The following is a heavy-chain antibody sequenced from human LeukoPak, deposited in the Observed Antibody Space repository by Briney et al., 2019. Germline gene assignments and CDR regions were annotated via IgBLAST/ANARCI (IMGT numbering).Heavy chain of an antibody. V-gene: IGHV4-4*02. CDR1: GGSLNTNTW. J-gene: IGHJ6*03. Sequence: SETLSLTCTVSGGSLNTNTWWSWVRQPPGKGLEWTGEVFHSGSTNYNPSLESRLSISMDKSNNRFSLKLNSVTAADTAVYYCARARRVRSYEGIYYYMDVWGKGTTVTVSS. D-gene: IGHD5-18*01. CDR3: ARARRVRSYEGIYYYMDV. CDR2: VFHSGST.